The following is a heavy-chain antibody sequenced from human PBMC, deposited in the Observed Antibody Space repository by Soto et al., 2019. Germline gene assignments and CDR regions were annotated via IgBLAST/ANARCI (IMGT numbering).Heavy chain of an antibody. CDR1: GGSISSYY. J-gene: IGHJ4*02. CDR3: ARITMVRGLIPQFDY. CDR2: IYYSGST. Sequence: QVQLQESGPGLVKPSETLSLTCTVSGGSISSYYWSWIRQPPGKGLEWIGYIYYSGSTNYNPSLKSRVTISVDTSKNQFSLKLSSVTAADTAVYYCARITMVRGLIPQFDYWGQGTLVTVSS. V-gene: IGHV4-59*01. D-gene: IGHD3-10*01.